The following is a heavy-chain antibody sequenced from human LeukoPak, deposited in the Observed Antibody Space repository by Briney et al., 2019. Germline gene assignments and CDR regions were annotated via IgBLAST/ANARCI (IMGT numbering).Heavy chain of an antibody. V-gene: IGHV3-7*01. CDR1: GFTFSSYW. D-gene: IGHD6-13*01. CDR3: ASSLYSSSWYSVRPGAFDI. CDR2: IKQDGSEK. J-gene: IGHJ3*02. Sequence: PGRSLRLSCAASGFTFSSYWMTWVRQAPGKGLEWVANIKQDGSEKYYVDSVKGRFTISRDNSKNTLYLQMNSLRAEDTAVYYCASSLYSSSWYSVRPGAFDIWGQGTMVTVSS.